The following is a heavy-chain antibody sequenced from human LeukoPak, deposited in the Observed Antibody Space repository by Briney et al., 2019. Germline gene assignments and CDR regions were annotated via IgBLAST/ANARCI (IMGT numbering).Heavy chain of an antibody. CDR2: ISASGGST. Sequence: GGSLRLSCAASGFTFSSYEMNWVRQAPGKGLEWVSSISASGGSTYYADSVKGRFTISRDNSKNTLYLQMNSLRAEDTAVYYCVKVYYYMDVWGKGTTVTVS. CDR3: VKVYYYMDV. CDR1: GFTFSSYE. V-gene: IGHV3-23*01. J-gene: IGHJ6*03.